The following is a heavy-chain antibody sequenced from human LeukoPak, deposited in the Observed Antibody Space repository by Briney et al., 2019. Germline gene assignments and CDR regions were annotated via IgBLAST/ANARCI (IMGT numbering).Heavy chain of an antibody. CDR1: GFTFSSYW. Sequence: PGGSLRLSCAASGFTFSSYWMSWVRQAPGKGLVWVSRINSDGTSTNYADSVKGRFTISGDNAKNTLYLQMNSLRAEDTAVYYCARHPNPYYYDSGNWFDPWGQGTLVTVSS. V-gene: IGHV3-74*01. D-gene: IGHD3-10*01. CDR2: INSDGTST. J-gene: IGHJ5*02. CDR3: ARHPNPYYYDSGNWFDP.